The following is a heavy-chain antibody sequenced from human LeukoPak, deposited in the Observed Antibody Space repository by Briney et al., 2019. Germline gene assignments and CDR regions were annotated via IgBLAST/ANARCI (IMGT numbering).Heavy chain of an antibody. CDR1: GYTFTSYD. D-gene: IGHD6-19*01. CDR3: ARLLRVAGTPFADY. CDR2: MNPNSGNT. Sequence: GASVKVSCKASGYTFTSYDINWVRQATGQGLEWMGWMNPNSGNTGYAQKFQGRVTMTRNTSISTAYMELSSLRSEDTAVYYCARLLRVAGTPFADYWGQGTLVTVSS. J-gene: IGHJ4*02. V-gene: IGHV1-8*01.